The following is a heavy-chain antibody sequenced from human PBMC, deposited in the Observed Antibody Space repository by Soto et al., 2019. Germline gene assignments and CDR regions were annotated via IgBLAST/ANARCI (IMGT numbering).Heavy chain of an antibody. CDR3: ASPSAYSINAFDY. V-gene: IGHV4-34*01. Sequence: QVQLQQWGAGLLKPSETLSLTCAVYGGSFSGYYWSWIRQPPGQGLEWIGEINHSGSTNYNPSLKSRVTISVDRAKRQFSLKLSSVNAPDTAVYYCASPSAYSINAFDYWGQGTLVTVSS. CDR2: INHSGST. D-gene: IGHD6-13*01. CDR1: GGSFSGYY. J-gene: IGHJ4*02.